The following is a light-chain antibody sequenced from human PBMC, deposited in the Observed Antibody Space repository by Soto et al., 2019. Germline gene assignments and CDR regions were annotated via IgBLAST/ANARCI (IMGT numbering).Light chain of an antibody. CDR3: AAWDDSLSGYWV. J-gene: IGLJ3*02. CDR1: SSNIGSNS. CDR2: SNN. V-gene: IGLV1-47*02. Sequence: QPVLTQPPSASGTPGQRVTISCSGSSSNIGSNSVYWYQQLPGTAPNLLIYSNNQRPSGVPDRFSGSKSGTSASLAISGLRSEDEADYYCAAWDDSLSGYWVFGGGTQLTVL.